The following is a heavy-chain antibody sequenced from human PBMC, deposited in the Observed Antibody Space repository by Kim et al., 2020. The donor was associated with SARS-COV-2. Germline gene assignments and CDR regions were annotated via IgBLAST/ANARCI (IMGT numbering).Heavy chain of an antibody. CDR1: GFTFSSYW. V-gene: IGHV3-7*03. D-gene: IGHD3-16*02. Sequence: GGSLRLSCAASGFTFSSYWMSWVRQAPGKGLEWVANIKQDGSEKYYVDSVKGRFTISRDNAKNSLYLQMNSMRAEDTAGYYCARDSLYDYVWGSYRFDYWGQGTLVTVSS. CDR3: ARDSLYDYVWGSYRFDY. CDR2: IKQDGSEK. J-gene: IGHJ4*02.